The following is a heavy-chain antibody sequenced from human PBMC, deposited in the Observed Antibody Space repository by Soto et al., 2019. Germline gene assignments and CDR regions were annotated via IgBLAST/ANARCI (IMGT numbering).Heavy chain of an antibody. J-gene: IGHJ4*02. V-gene: IGHV4-4*02. CDR1: GGSINSSNW. D-gene: IGHD2-2*01. CDR3: ARGGDVVVPTALDY. Sequence: QVQLQESGPGLVKPSGTLSLTCAVSGGSINSSNWWSWVRQPPGKGLEWIGEIYHSGSTNYNPSLKSRVTISVDNSKNQFSLNLSSMTAADTAVYYCARGGDVVVPTALDYWGQGTLVTVSS. CDR2: IYHSGST.